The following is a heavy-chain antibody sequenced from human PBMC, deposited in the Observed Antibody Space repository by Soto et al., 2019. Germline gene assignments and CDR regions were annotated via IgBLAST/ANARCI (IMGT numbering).Heavy chain of an antibody. J-gene: IGHJ6*02. Sequence: ASVKVSCKASGYTFTGYYVHWVREAPGQGLEWMGWINPETGGTSYAQKFQGRVTLSRDTSINTAYLELSSLRFDDAAVYFCARERFQVISDGMDVWGQGTTVTVSS. CDR1: GYTFTGYY. D-gene: IGHD2-21*01. CDR3: ARERFQVISDGMDV. CDR2: INPETGGT. V-gene: IGHV1-2*02.